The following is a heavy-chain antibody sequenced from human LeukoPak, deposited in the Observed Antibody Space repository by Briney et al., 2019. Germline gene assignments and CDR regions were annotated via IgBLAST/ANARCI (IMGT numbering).Heavy chain of an antibody. CDR1: GFTFSTYA. J-gene: IGHJ4*02. D-gene: IGHD6-19*01. Sequence: PGGSLRLSCAASGFTFSTYAMSWVRQTPTKGLEWVSAIGDDGATTYYAVSVKGRFTISRDNSKNTLYLQMNSLRAEDTAVYYCAKGVSGWPYYFDYWGRGTLVTVSS. CDR2: IGDDGATT. V-gene: IGHV3-23*01. CDR3: AKGVSGWPYYFDY.